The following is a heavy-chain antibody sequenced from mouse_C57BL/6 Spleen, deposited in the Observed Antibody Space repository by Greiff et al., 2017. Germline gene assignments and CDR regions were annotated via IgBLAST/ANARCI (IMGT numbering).Heavy chain of an antibody. V-gene: IGHV1-55*01. J-gene: IGHJ2*01. D-gene: IGHD1-1*01. CDR2: IYPGSGST. Sequence: VQLQQPGAELVKPGASVKMSCKASGYTFTSYWITWVKQRPGRGLEWIGDIYPGSGSTNYNEKFKSKATLTVDTSSSTAYMQLSSLTSEDSAVYYCAREIYYGSSSGYFDYWGQGTTLTVSS. CDR3: AREIYYGSSSGYFDY. CDR1: GYTFTSYW.